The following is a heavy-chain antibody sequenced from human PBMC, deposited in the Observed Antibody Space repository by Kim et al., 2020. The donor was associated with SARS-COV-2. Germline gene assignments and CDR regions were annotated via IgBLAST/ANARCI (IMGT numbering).Heavy chain of an antibody. Sequence: SVKVSCKASGGTFSSYAISWVRQAPGQGLEWMGGIIPIFGTANYAQKFQGRVTITADESTSTAYMVLSSQRSEVKAVYYCASRGTKYNWFDPWGQGTLV. J-gene: IGHJ5*02. V-gene: IGHV1-69*13. CDR1: GGTFSSYA. D-gene: IGHD1-1*01. CDR2: IIPIFGTA. CDR3: ASRGTKYNWFDP.